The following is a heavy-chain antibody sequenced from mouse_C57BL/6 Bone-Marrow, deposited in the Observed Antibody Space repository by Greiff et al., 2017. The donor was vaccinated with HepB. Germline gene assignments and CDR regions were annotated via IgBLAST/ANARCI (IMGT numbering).Heavy chain of an antibody. CDR1: GYTFTSYW. CDR3: ARRKGGSNYAMDY. D-gene: IGHD5-1*01. J-gene: IGHJ4*01. Sequence: QVQLQQPGAELVRPGTSVKLSCKASGYTFTSYWMHWVKQRPGQGLEWIGVIDPSDSYTNYNQKFKGKDTLTVDTSSSTAYLQLSSLTSEDSAVYYCARRKGGSNYAMDYWGQGTSVTVSS. V-gene: IGHV1-59*01. CDR2: IDPSDSYT.